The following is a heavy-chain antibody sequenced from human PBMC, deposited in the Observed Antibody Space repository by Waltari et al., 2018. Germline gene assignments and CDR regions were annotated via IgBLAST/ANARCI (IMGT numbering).Heavy chain of an antibody. Sequence: EVQLVESGGGLVQPGGSLRLSCAASGFTFSSYWMHWVRHAPGKGLVWVSRINSDGSSTSYADSVKGRFTISRDNAKNSLYLQMNSLRAEDTAVYYCARVGNPGSSSWYFDYWGQGTLVTVSS. V-gene: IGHV3-74*01. CDR3: ARVGNPGSSSWYFDY. CDR1: GFTFSSYW. CDR2: INSDGSST. J-gene: IGHJ4*02. D-gene: IGHD6-13*01.